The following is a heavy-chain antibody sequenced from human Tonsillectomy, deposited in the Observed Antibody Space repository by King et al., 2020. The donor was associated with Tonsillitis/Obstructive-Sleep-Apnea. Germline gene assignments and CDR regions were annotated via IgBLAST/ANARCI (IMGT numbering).Heavy chain of an antibody. V-gene: IGHV1-2*02. J-gene: IGHJ4*02. Sequence: QLGQSGAEVKKPGASVKVSCKASGYTFTDYYMHWVRQAPGQGLEWMGWINPNSGGTDSAQKFRGRVTMTRDTSISTAYMELSSLTSDDTAVYYCARGPRGYSFGSVDYWGQGTLVTVSS. D-gene: IGHD5-18*01. CDR1: GYTFTDYY. CDR2: INPNSGGT. CDR3: ARGPRGYSFGSVDY.